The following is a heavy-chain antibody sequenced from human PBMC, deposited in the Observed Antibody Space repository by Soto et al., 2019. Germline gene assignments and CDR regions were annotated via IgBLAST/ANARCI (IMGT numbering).Heavy chain of an antibody. Sequence: QVQLVESGGGVVQPGRSLRLSCAASGFTFSSYGMHWVRQAPGKGLEWVAVISYDGNNKYYADSVKGRFTISRGNSKNTLYPQMNSLRPEDTAVYCCAVDSTRGMDVWGRGTTVTVSS. CDR1: GFTFSSYG. V-gene: IGHV3-30*03. CDR2: ISYDGNNK. D-gene: IGHD2-2*01. CDR3: AVDSTRGMDV. J-gene: IGHJ6*02.